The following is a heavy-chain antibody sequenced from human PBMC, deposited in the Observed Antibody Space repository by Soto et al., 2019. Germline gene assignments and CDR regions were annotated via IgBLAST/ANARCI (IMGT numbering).Heavy chain of an antibody. CDR3: ARHGFGELLPPFDY. CDR1: GGSISSSSYY. Sequence: SETLSLTCTVSGGSISSSSYYWGWIRQPPGKGLEWIGSIYYSGSTYYNPSLKSRVTISVDTSKNQFSLKLSSVTAADTAVYYCARHGFGELLPPFDYWGQGTLVTVSS. J-gene: IGHJ4*02. CDR2: IYYSGST. V-gene: IGHV4-39*01. D-gene: IGHD3-10*01.